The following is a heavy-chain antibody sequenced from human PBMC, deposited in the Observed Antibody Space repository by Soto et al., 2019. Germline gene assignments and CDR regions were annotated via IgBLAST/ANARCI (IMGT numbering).Heavy chain of an antibody. J-gene: IGHJ6*02. CDR3: AKDQYSSSWYSTAPYYYGMDV. D-gene: IGHD6-13*01. V-gene: IGHV3-30*18. CDR1: GFTFSSYG. CDR2: ISYDGSNK. Sequence: GGSLRLSCAASGFTFSSYGMHWVRQAPGKGLEWVAVISYDGSNKYYADSVKGRFTISRDNSKNTLYLQMNSLRAEDTAVYYCAKDQYSSSWYSTAPYYYGMDVWGQGNTVTVSS.